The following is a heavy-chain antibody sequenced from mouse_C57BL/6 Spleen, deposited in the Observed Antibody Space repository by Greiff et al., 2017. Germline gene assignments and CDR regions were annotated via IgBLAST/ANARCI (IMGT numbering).Heavy chain of an antibody. Sequence: VQLQQPGTELVKPGASVKLSCKASGYTFPSYWMHWVKQRPGQGLEWIGNINPSNGGTNYNEKFKSKATLTVYKSSSTAYMQLSSLTSEDSAVYYCARSPYDGYAMDYWGQGTSVTVSS. CDR3: ARSPYDGYAMDY. CDR2: INPSNGGT. CDR1: GYTFPSYW. V-gene: IGHV1-53*01. J-gene: IGHJ4*01. D-gene: IGHD2-12*01.